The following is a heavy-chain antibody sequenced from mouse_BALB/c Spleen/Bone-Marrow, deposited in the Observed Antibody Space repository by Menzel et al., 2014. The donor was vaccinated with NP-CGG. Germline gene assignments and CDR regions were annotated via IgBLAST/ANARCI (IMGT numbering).Heavy chain of an antibody. Sequence: QVQLQQSGPGLVAPSQSLSITCTVSGFSVTGYGVNWVRQPPGKGLEWLGMIWGDGSTDYNSALKSRLSISKDNSKSQVFLKMNSLQTDDTARYYCAREPHYYAMDYWGQGTSVTVSS. V-gene: IGHV2-6-7*01. CDR2: IWGDGST. J-gene: IGHJ4*01. CDR3: AREPHYYAMDY. CDR1: GFSVTGYG.